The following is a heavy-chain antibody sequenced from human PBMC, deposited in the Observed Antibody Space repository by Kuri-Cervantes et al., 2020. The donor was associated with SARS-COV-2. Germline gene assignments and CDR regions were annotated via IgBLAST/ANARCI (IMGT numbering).Heavy chain of an antibody. CDR2: ISYDGSNK. V-gene: IGHV3-30*01. CDR1: GFTFSGHW. CDR3: ARPYCSSTSCYPVDV. J-gene: IGHJ6*02. D-gene: IGHD2-2*01. Sequence: GESLKISCAASGFTFSGHWIHWVRQAPGKGLEWVAVISYDGSNKYYADSVKGRFTISRDNSKNTLYLQMNSLRAEDTAVYYCARPYCSSTSCYPVDVWGQGTTVTRSS.